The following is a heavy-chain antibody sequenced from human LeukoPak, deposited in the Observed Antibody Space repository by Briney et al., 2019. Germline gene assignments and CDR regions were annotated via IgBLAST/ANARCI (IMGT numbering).Heavy chain of an antibody. CDR2: INHSGST. CDR3: ARHASITMIAFKH. D-gene: IGHD3-22*01. Sequence: PSETLSLTCAVYGGSFSGYYWSWIRQPPGKGLEWIGEINHSGSTNYNPSLKSRVTISVDTSKNQFSLKLSSVTAADTAVYYCARHASITMIAFKHWGQGTLVTVSS. J-gene: IGHJ4*02. V-gene: IGHV4-34*01. CDR1: GGSFSGYY.